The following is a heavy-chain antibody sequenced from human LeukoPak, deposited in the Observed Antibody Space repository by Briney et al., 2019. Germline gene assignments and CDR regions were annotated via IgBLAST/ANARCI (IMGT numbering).Heavy chain of an antibody. J-gene: IGHJ4*02. D-gene: IGHD6-13*01. CDR2: IYYSGST. V-gene: IGHV4-39*07. CDR3: ARVSFIAARTFDY. CDR1: GGSISSSSYY. Sequence: SETLSLTCTVSGGSISSSSYYWGWIRQPPGKGLEWIGSIYYSGSTYYNPSLKSRVTISVDTSKNQFSLKLSSVTAADTAVYYCARVSFIAARTFDYWGQGTLVTVSS.